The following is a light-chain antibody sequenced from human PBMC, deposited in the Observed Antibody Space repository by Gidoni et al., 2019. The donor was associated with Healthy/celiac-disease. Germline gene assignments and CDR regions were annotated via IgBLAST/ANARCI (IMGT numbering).Light chain of an antibody. Sequence: SYQLTQPPSVSVSPGQTASITCSGDKWGDKYACWYQQKPGQSPVLISYQDSKRPSGFPERFSGSNSGNTATLTISGTQAMDEADYYCQAWDSSTAVFGTGTTVTVL. CDR2: QDS. J-gene: IGLJ1*01. V-gene: IGLV3-1*01. CDR3: QAWDSSTAV. CDR1: KWGDKY.